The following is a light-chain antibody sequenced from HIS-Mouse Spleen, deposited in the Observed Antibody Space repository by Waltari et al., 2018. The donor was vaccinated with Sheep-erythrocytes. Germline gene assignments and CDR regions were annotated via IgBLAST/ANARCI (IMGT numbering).Light chain of an antibody. Sequence: DIQMTQSPSSLSASVGDRVTITCRASQSISSYLNWYQQKPGEAPKLLIYAASSLQGGGPSSFSGSGSGTDCTLTISSLQPEVFATYYWQQSYRTPRTFGQGTMVEIK. CDR3: QQSYRTPRT. J-gene: IGKJ1*01. CDR1: QSISSY. V-gene: IGKV1-39*01. CDR2: AAS.